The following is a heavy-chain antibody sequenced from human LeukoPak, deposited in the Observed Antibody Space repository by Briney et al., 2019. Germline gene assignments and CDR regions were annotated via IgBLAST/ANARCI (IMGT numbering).Heavy chain of an antibody. CDR1: GYSINSGYY. D-gene: IGHD2-2*01. J-gene: IGHJ5*02. V-gene: IGHV4-38-2*02. Sequence: PSETLSLTCTVSGYSINSGYYWGWIRQPPGKGLEWIGIIYHSGSTYYNPSLKSRVTISVDTSKNQFSLKLNSVTAADTAVYYCARNIPGYCTSTTCRWFDPWGQGTLVTVSS. CDR2: IYHSGST. CDR3: ARNIPGYCTSTTCRWFDP.